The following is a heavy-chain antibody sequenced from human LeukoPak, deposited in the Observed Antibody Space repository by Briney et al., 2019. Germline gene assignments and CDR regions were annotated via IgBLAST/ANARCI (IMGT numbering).Heavy chain of an antibody. CDR2: ISWNSGSI. V-gene: IGHV3-9*03. D-gene: IGHD6-19*01. J-gene: IGHJ4*02. CDR1: GFTFDVYA. CDR3: AKADYSSGWYYFDY. Sequence: PGGSLRLSCAASGFTFDVYAMHWVRQAPGKGLEWVSGISWNSGSIGYADSVKGRFTISRDNAKNSLYLQMNSLRAEDMALYYCAKADYSSGWYYFDYWGQGTLVTVSS.